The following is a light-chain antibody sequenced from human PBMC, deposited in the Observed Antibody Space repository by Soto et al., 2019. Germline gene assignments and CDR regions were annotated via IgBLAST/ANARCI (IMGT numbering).Light chain of an antibody. CDR1: SSNIGATYD. CDR2: GNS. J-gene: IGLJ1*01. V-gene: IGLV1-40*01. Sequence: QSVLTQPPSVSGAPGQRVTISCTGSSSNIGATYDVNWYQQLPGAAPKLLIYGNSHRPSGVPDRFSGSRSGTSASLAITGLQTEDEADYYGQAYDSSLSAYVFGTGTKLTVL. CDR3: QAYDSSLSAYV.